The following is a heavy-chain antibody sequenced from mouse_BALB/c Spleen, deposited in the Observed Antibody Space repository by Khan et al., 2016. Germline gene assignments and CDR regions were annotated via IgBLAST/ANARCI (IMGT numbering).Heavy chain of an antibody. J-gene: IGHJ3*01. V-gene: IGHV4-1*02. Sequence: EVKLLESGGGLVQPGGSLKLSCAASGFDFSRYWMSWVRQAPGKGLEWIGEINPDSNTINYTPSLKDKFIISRDNAKHTMYLHMSQVRSEDTALFYCARPGYYGYLAYWGQGTLVTVSA. CDR2: INPDSNTI. CDR1: GFDFSRYW. D-gene: IGHD1-2*01. CDR3: ARPGYYGYLAY.